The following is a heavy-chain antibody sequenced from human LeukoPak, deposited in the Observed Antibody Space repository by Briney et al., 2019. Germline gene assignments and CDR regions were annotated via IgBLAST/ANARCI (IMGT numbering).Heavy chain of an antibody. CDR3: ARTPLTRATVTTGPWYFDY. Sequence: SETLSLTCTVSGASISNYYWSWIRQSPGKGLEWIGYMLYSGSTNYNPSLKSRVTISLDTSKNQFSLKVSSVTAADTAVYYCARTPLTRATVTTGPWYFDYWGQGTLVTVSS. CDR2: MLYSGST. D-gene: IGHD4-17*01. J-gene: IGHJ4*02. CDR1: GASISNYY. V-gene: IGHV4-59*01.